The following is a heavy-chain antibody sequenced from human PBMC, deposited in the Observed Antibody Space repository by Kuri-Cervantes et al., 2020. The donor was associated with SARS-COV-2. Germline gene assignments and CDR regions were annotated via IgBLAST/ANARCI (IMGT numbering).Heavy chain of an antibody. Sequence: SETLSLTCTVSGGSISSGGYYWSWIRQHPGKGLEWIGYIYYSGSTHYNPSLKSRVTISVDTSKNQFSLKLSSVTAADTAVYYCASSVVPASYFDYWGQGTLVTVSS. V-gene: IGHV4-31*03. CDR2: IYYSGST. CDR1: GGSISSGGYY. D-gene: IGHD2-2*01. J-gene: IGHJ4*02. CDR3: ASSVVPASYFDY.